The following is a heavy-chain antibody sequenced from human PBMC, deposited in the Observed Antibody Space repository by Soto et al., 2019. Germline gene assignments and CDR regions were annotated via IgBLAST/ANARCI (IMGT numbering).Heavy chain of an antibody. CDR2: VYYSRST. D-gene: IGHD5-12*01. CDR3: ARTRGNVSWIDY. V-gene: IGHV4-59*12. CDR1: GASISTYC. J-gene: IGHJ4*01. Sequence: SGTLSLTCDVPGASISTYCWSWIPQPPGKGLEWIGYVYYSRSTLYTPSLESRVTLSIDMCKKRVSLKLNSVIAADTAVYYCARTRGNVSWIDYWGHGTLVTVSS.